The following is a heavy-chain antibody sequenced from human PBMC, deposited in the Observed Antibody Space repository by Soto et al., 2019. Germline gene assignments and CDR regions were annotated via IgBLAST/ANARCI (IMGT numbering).Heavy chain of an antibody. Sequence: GGSLRLSCAASGFTFSSYGMHWVRQAPGKGLEWVAVIWYDGSNKYYADSVKGRFTISRDNSKNTLYLQMNSLRAEDTAVYYCAKEDIVVVVAATPDYWGQGTLVTVSS. V-gene: IGHV3-33*06. CDR2: IWYDGSNK. D-gene: IGHD2-15*01. J-gene: IGHJ4*02. CDR1: GFTFSSYG. CDR3: AKEDIVVVVAATPDY.